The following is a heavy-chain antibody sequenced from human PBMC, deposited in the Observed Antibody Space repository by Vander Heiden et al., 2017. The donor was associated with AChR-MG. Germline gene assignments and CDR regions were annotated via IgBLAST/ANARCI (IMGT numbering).Heavy chain of an antibody. J-gene: IGHJ2*01. CDR1: GYSVTSYW. D-gene: IGHD6-13*01. Sequence: EVQLVQSGEEVKKPGESLRISCKGSGYSVTSYWVGWVRQMPGKGLEWMGAFYPGDSDTRYSPSFQGQVTISADKSISTAYLQWSSLRASDSAMYYCARPGYSTSSTTRGFDLWGRGTLVTVSS. CDR2: FYPGDSDT. CDR3: ARPGYSTSSTTRGFDL. V-gene: IGHV5-51*01.